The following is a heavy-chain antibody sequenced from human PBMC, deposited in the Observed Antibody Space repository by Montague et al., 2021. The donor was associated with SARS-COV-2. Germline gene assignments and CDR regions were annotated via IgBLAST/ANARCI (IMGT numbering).Heavy chain of an antibody. CDR1: GGSFSDYY. J-gene: IGHJ4*02. V-gene: IGHV4-34*04. Sequence: SETLSLTCAVYGGSFSDYYWSWIRQPPGKGLEWIGEINHRGTSISLDTSKNQFSLYLSSVTAADTAVYYCARGSQHFNMIGVVMIGGDYYFDYWGQGTLVTVSS. D-gene: IGHD3-22*01. CDR3: ARGSQHFNMIGVVMIGGDYYFDY. CDR2: INHRG.